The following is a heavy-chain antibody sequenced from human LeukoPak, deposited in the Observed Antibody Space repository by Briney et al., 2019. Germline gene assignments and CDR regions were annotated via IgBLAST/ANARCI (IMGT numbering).Heavy chain of an antibody. V-gene: IGHV3-23*01. Sequence: PGGSLRLSCAASGFTFSSYAMSWVRQAPGKGLEWVSAISGSGGSTYYADSVKGRFTISRDNSKNTLYLQMNSLRAEDTAVYYCARDWYYYGSGNYRGWFDPWGQGTLVTVSS. CDR1: GFTFSSYA. CDR3: ARDWYYYGSGNYRGWFDP. J-gene: IGHJ5*02. CDR2: ISGSGGST. D-gene: IGHD3-10*01.